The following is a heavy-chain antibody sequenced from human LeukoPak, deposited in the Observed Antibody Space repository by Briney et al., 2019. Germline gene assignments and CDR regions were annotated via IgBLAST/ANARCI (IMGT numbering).Heavy chain of an antibody. J-gene: IGHJ4*02. V-gene: IGHV3-43*01. Sequence: HAGGSLRLSCAASGFTFDDYIMHWVRQAPGKGLEWVSLVSWDGDTTYYADSVKGRFTISRDNSKNTLYLQMNSLRAEDTAVYYCAKDPYSSGWYVDGYFDYWGQGTLVTVSS. CDR3: AKDPYSSGWYVDGYFDY. CDR2: VSWDGDTT. D-gene: IGHD6-19*01. CDR1: GFTFDDYI.